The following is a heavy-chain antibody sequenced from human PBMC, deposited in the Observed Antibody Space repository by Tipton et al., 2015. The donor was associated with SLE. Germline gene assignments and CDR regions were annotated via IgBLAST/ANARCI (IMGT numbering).Heavy chain of an antibody. J-gene: IGHJ6*03. Sequence: GLVKPSETLSLTCSVSGGSISSYYWSWIRQPPAKGLEWIGFIYYNGKTNYNSSLKSRVTISVDTSKSQFSLKLRSVTAADTAVYYCARSQWEPGYMDVWGKGTTVTVSS. CDR1: GGSISSYY. D-gene: IGHD1-26*01. CDR2: IYYNGKT. V-gene: IGHV4-59*08. CDR3: ARSQWEPGYMDV.